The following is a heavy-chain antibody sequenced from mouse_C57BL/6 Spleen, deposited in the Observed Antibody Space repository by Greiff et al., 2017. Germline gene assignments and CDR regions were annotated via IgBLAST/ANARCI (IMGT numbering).Heavy chain of an antibody. J-gene: IGHJ1*03. V-gene: IGHV14-1*01. Sequence: EVKLMESGAELVRPGASVKLSCTASGFNIKDYYMHWVKQRPEQGLEWIGRIDPEDGDTEYAPKFQGKATMTADTSSNTAYLQLSSLTSEDTAVYYCTTEGFTTVVARWYFDVWGTGTTVTVSS. CDR3: TTEGFTTVVARWYFDV. D-gene: IGHD1-1*01. CDR2: IDPEDGDT. CDR1: GFNIKDYY.